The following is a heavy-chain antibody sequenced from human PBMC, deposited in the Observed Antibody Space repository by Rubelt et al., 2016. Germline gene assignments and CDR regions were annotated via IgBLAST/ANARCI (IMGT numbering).Heavy chain of an antibody. CDR3: AREAAGQDFDY. D-gene: IGHD6-13*01. Sequence: SRGGLVQPGGSLRVSCAASGFTFSRYAMNWVRQAPGRGLEWISYISGNGSVIRYADSVKGRFTISRDNSKSTLYLQMNSLTSEDTAVYYCAREAAGQDFDYWGQGTLVTVSS. J-gene: IGHJ4*02. CDR1: GFTFSRYA. CDR2: ISGNGSVI. V-gene: IGHV3-48*01.